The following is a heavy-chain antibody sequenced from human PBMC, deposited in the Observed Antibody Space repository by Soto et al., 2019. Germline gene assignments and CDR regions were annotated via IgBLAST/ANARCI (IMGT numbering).Heavy chain of an antibody. J-gene: IGHJ3*02. CDR3: ARRLTYYYDSSGYSSGNDAFDT. Sequence: SDTLYLTCAVSGGSISIINWWSWVRQPPGQGLEWIGEIYHSGSTNYNPSLKSRVTISVDKSKNQFSLKLSSVTAADTAVYYCARRLTYYYDSSGYSSGNDAFDTWGQGTMVT. CDR2: IYHSGST. D-gene: IGHD3-22*01. V-gene: IGHV4-4*02. CDR1: GGSISIINW.